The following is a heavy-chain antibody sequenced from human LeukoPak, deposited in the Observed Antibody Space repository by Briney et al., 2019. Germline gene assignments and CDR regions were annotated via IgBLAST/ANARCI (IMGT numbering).Heavy chain of an antibody. J-gene: IGHJ3*02. CDR2: INPKSGGT. CDR1: GYTFTCYY. Sequence: ASVQFSCKPSGYTFTCYYMHWVRPAPGQGLEWMGWINPKSGGTDYAQKFQGRVTMTGDTSISTAYMELSRLSSDDTAVYYCARDHNWNDAPTFDIWGQGTMVTVSS. CDR3: ARDHNWNDAPTFDI. D-gene: IGHD1-1*01. V-gene: IGHV1-2*02.